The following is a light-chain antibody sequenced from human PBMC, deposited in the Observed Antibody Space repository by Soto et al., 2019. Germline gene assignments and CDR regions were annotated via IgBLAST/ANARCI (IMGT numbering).Light chain of an antibody. J-gene: IGKJ1*01. CDR1: QSVSSSY. CDR2: GAS. V-gene: IGKV3-20*01. Sequence: EIVLTQSPGTLSLSPGERATLSCRASQSVSSSYLAWYQQKPGQAPRLLIYGASSRATGIPDRFSGSGSVTDFTLTISRLEPEDFAVYYCQQSGSSPSTFGQGTKVEIK. CDR3: QQSGSSPST.